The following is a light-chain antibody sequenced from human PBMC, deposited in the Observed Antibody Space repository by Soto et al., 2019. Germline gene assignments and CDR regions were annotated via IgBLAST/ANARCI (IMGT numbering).Light chain of an antibody. V-gene: IGKV3-20*01. CDR1: QSVSSTL. J-gene: IGKJ1*01. CDR3: QHYGDSSWT. CDR2: GVS. Sequence: ELVLTQSPVALSLSSGERATLSCRASQSVSSTLLTWYQQKPGQAPRLLIYGVSSRATGIPDRFSGSGSGKDFTLSISRVEPEDFAVYFCQHYGDSSWTFGQGSRVEIK.